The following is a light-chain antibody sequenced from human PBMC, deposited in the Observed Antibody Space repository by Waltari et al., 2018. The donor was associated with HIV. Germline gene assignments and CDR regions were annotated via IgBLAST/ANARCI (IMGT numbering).Light chain of an antibody. V-gene: IGLV1-47*01. CDR1: TSNIGSNY. Sequence: QSVLTQSPSASGTPGQRVTIPCSGSTSNIGSNYVYWYQQLPGTAPKPLIYRKDQRPSGFPGRFSVSRSGSSASLAVSGLRSEDEADYYCAAWDSSLSGLKWVFGGGTKLTVL. J-gene: IGLJ3*02. CDR3: AAWDSSLSGLKWV. CDR2: RKD.